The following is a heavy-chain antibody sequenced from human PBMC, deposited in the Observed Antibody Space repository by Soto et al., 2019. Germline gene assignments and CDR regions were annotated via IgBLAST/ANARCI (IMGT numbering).Heavy chain of an antibody. V-gene: IGHV4-30-4*01. CDR2: ISYSGTT. D-gene: IGHD5-18*01. CDR3: ARGRGYSYGLDP. Sequence: SETLSLTCTVSGDSISSNNNYLSWILQPPGEGLEWIGFISYSGTTSYSPSLKSRVAISLDTSKNQFSLSLSSVTAADTAVYYCARGRGYSYGLDPWGQGTLVTVS. J-gene: IGHJ5*02. CDR1: GDSISSNNNY.